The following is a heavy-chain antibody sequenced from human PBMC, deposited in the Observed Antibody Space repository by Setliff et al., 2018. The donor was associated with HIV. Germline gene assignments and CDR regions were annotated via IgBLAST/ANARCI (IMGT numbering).Heavy chain of an antibody. D-gene: IGHD3-22*01. CDR3: ARDIASRYYYDNSGYPTVDY. V-gene: IGHV1-46*01. CDR1: GYTFTSDY. J-gene: IGHJ4*02. CDR2: INPAGNPT. Sequence: ASVKVSCTASGYTFTSDYIHWVRQAPGQGLEWMGIINPAGNPTSYAQTVQGRVTMTTDTFTSTAYMELRSLRSDDTAVYYCARDIASRYYYDNSGYPTVDYWGQGTLVTVSS.